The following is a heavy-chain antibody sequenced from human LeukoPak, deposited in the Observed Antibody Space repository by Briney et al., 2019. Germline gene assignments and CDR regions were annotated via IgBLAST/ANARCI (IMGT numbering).Heavy chain of an antibody. Sequence: ASVKVSCKASGYTFTGYYMHWVRQAPGQGLEWMGWINPNSGGTNYAQKFQGRVTMTTDTSTSTAYMELRSLRSDDTAVYYCARDRATEYFQHWGQGTLVTVSS. J-gene: IGHJ1*01. CDR2: INPNSGGT. V-gene: IGHV1-2*02. CDR1: GYTFTGYY. CDR3: ARDRATEYFQH. D-gene: IGHD5-12*01.